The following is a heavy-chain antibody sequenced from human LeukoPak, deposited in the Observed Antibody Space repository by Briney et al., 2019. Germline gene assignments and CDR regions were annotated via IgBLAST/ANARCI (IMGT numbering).Heavy chain of an antibody. J-gene: IGHJ4*02. CDR3: ARGPWWAAAKRTVFDY. V-gene: IGHV4-34*01. D-gene: IGHD6-13*01. CDR1: GGSFCGFY. Sequence: SETLSLTCGVYGGSFCGFYWTWLRQPPGKGLEWIGEISHTGSTNYNPSLKSRVTISVDTTKNQFSLKLSSVTAAATAVYYGARGPWWAAAKRTVFDYWGQGTLVTVSS. CDR2: ISHTGST.